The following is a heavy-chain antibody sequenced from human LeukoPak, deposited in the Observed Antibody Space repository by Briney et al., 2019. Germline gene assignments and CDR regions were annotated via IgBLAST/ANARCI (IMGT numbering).Heavy chain of an antibody. Sequence: GGSLRLSCAASGFTFSSCWMSWVRQAPGKGLEWVANIKQDGSEKYYVDSVKGRFTISRDNAKNSLYLQMNSLRAEDTAVYYCARDEDSSSWYYFDYWGQGTLVTVSS. CDR1: GFTFSSCW. CDR3: ARDEDSSSWYYFDY. J-gene: IGHJ4*02. D-gene: IGHD6-13*01. CDR2: IKQDGSEK. V-gene: IGHV3-7*01.